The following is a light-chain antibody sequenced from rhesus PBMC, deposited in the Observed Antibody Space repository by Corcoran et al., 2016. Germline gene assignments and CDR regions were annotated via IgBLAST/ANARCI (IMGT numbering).Light chain of an antibody. Sequence: DIQMTQSPSSLSASVGATVTITCRASQGISSWLAWYQQKPGKAPKLLIYKASSLQSGVPSRFSGSGSETDFTLTISSRQSEDFATYYGQQYSSRPWTFGQGTKVEIK. CDR3: QQYSSRPWT. V-gene: IGKV1-22*01. CDR2: KAS. CDR1: QGISSW. J-gene: IGKJ1*01.